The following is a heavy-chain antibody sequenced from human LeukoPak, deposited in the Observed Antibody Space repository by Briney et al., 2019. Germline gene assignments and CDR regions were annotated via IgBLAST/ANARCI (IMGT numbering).Heavy chain of an antibody. D-gene: IGHD6-19*01. CDR2: ISTGNTYK. J-gene: IGHJ4*02. V-gene: IGHV3-21*01. Sequence: RSGGSLRLSCAASGFTFSGYAMKWVRQAPGKGLEWVSSISTGNTYKYYGDSVKGRFTISRDNTRNSLYLQMSGLRAEYTAVYYCARGPTLIGVAGTWPLDYWGQGTLVIVSS. CDR1: GFTFSGYA. CDR3: ARGPTLIGVAGTWPLDY.